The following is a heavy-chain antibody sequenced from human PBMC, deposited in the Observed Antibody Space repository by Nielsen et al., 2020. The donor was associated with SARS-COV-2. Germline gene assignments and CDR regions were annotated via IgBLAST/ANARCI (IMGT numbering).Heavy chain of an antibody. Sequence: SETLSLTCTVSGYSISSGYYWGWIRQPPGKGLEWIGYIYYSGSTNYNPSLKSRVTISVDTSKNQFSLKLSSVTAADTAVYYCARGGVEYCSSTSCYWFDPWGQGTLVTVSS. CDR2: IYYSGST. D-gene: IGHD2-2*01. V-gene: IGHV4-61*01. J-gene: IGHJ5*02. CDR1: GYSISSGYY. CDR3: ARGGVEYCSSTSCYWFDP.